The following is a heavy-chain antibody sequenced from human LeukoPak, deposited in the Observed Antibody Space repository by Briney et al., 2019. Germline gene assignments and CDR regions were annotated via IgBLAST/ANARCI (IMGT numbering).Heavy chain of an antibody. CDR2: ISNDGRNK. D-gene: IGHD6-13*01. CDR3: AREGFTSTWLYYYYYMDV. V-gene: IGHV3-30*04. CDR1: GFTFSSYG. Sequence: GGSLRLSCAASGFTFSSYGVHWVRQAPGEGLEWVAVISNDGRNKNYADSVRGRFTTSRDNSKNGLHLQMNSLRPEDTAIYYCAREGFTSTWLYYYYYMDVWGKGTTVTVSS. J-gene: IGHJ6*03.